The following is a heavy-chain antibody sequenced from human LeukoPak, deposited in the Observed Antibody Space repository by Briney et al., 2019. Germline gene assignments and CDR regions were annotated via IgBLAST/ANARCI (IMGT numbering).Heavy chain of an antibody. J-gene: IGHJ3*02. CDR1: GYTFTSYY. V-gene: IGHV1-46*01. CDR2: INPSGGST. CDR3: ARAKKNYDFWSGYSPDAFDI. Sequence: ASVKVSCKASGYTFTSYYMHWARQAPGQGLEWMGIINPSGGSTSYAQKFQGRVTMTRDTSTSTVYMELSSLRSEDTAVYYCARAKKNYDFWSGYSPDAFDIWGQGTMVTVSS. D-gene: IGHD3-3*01.